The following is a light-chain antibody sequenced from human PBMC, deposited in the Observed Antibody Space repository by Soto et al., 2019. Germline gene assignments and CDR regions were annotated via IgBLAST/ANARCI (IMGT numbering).Light chain of an antibody. CDR2: DVT. CDR3: CSYAGSYSYV. Sequence: SALTQPRSVSGSPGQSVAISCTGTSSDVGGYNYVSWYQQHPGKAPKLIIYDVTKRPSGVPDRFSGSSSGNTASLTISGLQAEDEADYFCCSYAGSYSYVFGNGTKVTVL. CDR1: SSDVGGYNY. V-gene: IGLV2-11*01. J-gene: IGLJ1*01.